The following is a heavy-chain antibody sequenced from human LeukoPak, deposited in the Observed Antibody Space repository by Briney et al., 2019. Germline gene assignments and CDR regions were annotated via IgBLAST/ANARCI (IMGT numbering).Heavy chain of an antibody. D-gene: IGHD3-10*01. CDR1: GSSLTSNG. J-gene: IGHJ6*02. V-gene: IGHV3-30*03. CDR3: ARDIRVRYMPMVRAVEYYQYHAMDV. Sequence: GSLRLSCAASGSSLTSNGMHWVRQAPGKGLEWVAFISHDGNKKYYADSVKGRFTVSRDSSKSTLFLQMDSLRRDDTAVYYCARDIRVRYMPMVRAVEYYQYHAMDVWGQGTTVTVYS. CDR2: ISHDGNKK.